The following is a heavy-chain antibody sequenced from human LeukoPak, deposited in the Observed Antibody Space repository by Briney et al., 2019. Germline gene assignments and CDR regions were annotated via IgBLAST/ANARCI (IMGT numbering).Heavy chain of an antibody. Sequence: ASVKVSCKASGYTFSGYYMHWVRLAPGQGLEWMGWINPNSGGTKYVQKFQGRVTMTRDTSISTAYMELSRLRSDDTAVYYCASGSLASYFDHWGQGTLVTVSS. D-gene: IGHD3-16*01. V-gene: IGHV1-2*02. CDR1: GYTFSGYY. J-gene: IGHJ4*02. CDR3: ASGSLASYFDH. CDR2: INPNSGGT.